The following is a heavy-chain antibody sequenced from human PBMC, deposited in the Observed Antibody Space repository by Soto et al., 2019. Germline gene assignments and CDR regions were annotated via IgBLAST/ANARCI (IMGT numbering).Heavy chain of an antibody. D-gene: IGHD5-18*01. CDR3: ARGGLRDSYGSPPYY. Sequence: QVQLQQRGAGLLKPSETLSLTCAVYGGSFSGYYWSWIRQPPGKGLEWIREINHSGSTNYNPSLKSRVTKAVNTPKYQFSLKLSSVTAGDTAVFYCARGGLRDSYGSPPYYWGHGTLVTVSS. J-gene: IGHJ4*01. CDR2: INHSGST. CDR1: GGSFSGYY. V-gene: IGHV4-34*01.